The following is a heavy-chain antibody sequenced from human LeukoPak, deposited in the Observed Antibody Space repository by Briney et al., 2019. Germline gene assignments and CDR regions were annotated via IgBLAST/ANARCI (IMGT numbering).Heavy chain of an antibody. CDR3: AKDAIPLRYFDWFFDY. CDR2: ISYDGSNK. CDR1: GFTFSSYG. J-gene: IGHJ4*02. D-gene: IGHD3-9*01. V-gene: IGHV3-30*18. Sequence: PGRSLRLSCAASGFTFSSYGMHWVRQAPGKGLEWVAVISYDGSNKYYADSVKGRFTISRDNPKNTLYLQMNSLRAEDTAVYYCAKDAIPLRYFDWFFDYWGQGTLVTVSS.